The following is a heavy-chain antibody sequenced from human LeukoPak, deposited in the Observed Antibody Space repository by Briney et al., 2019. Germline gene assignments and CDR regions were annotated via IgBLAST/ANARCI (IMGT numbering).Heavy chain of an antibody. D-gene: IGHD3-10*01. J-gene: IGHJ4*02. V-gene: IGHV3-49*04. CDR1: GFTFGDYA. CDR3: TRVGQYYYGSGSYKLGYYFDY. Sequence: GGSLRLSCTASGFTFGDYAMSWVRQAPGKGLEWVGFIRSKAYGCTTEYAASVKGRFTISRDDSKSIAYLQMNSLKTEDTAVYYCTRVGQYYYGSGSYKLGYYFDYWGQGTLVTVSS. CDR2: IRSKAYGCTT.